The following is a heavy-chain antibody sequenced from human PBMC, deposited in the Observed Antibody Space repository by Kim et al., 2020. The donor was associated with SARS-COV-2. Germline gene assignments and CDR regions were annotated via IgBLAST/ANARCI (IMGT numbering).Heavy chain of an antibody. J-gene: IGHJ5*02. CDR3: ASDVVVVAATDRYNWFDP. Sequence: GGSLRLSCAASGFTFSDYYMSWIRQAPGKGLEWVSYISSSSSYTNYAYSVKGRFTISRDNAKTSLYLQMNSLSAEDTAVYYCASDVVVVAATDRYNWFDP. V-gene: IGHV3-11*06. CDR2: ISSSSSYT. D-gene: IGHD2-15*01. CDR1: GFTFSDYY.